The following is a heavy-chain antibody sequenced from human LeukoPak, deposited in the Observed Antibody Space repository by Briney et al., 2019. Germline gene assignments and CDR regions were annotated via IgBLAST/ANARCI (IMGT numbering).Heavy chain of an antibody. D-gene: IGHD3-3*01. V-gene: IGHV3-74*01. CDR2: INSDGSST. CDR3: GSGDYYIEN. J-gene: IGHJ4*02. Sequence: GRSLRLSCAASEFNFNSYWMHWVRQVPGKGLVWVSRINSDGSSTRYADSVKGRFTISRDSAKNTLYLQINSLRADDTAVYYCGSGDYYIENWGQGTLVTVSS. CDR1: EFNFNSYW.